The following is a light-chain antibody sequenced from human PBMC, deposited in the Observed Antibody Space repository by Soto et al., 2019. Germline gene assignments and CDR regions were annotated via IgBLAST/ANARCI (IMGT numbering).Light chain of an antibody. Sequence: NVFTPSPSTLSFFPGERANLSRRASQSVSSSYLAWYQQKPGQAPRLLIYGASSRATGIPDRFSGSGSGTDFTLTISRLEPEDFAVYYCQQYGSSSWTFGQGTKVDIK. CDR3: QQYGSSSWT. CDR2: GAS. V-gene: IGKV3-20*01. CDR1: QSVSSSY. J-gene: IGKJ1*01.